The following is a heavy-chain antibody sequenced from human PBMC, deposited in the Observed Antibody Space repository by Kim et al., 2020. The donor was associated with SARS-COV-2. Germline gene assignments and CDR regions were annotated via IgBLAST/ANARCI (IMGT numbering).Heavy chain of an antibody. CDR3: ARHLSPFLPTVPTPFD. CDR1: RGSISSSSYY. V-gene: IGHV4-39*01. J-gene: IGHJ4*01. Sequence: SETLSLTCTVSRGSISSSSYYWGWIRQPPGKGLEWMGRIYYSVSTYYNPSLKSRVTISVDTSKNQFSLKLTSVTAAETAMYYCARHLSPFLPTVPTPFD. D-gene: IGHD4-17*01. CDR2: IYYSVST.